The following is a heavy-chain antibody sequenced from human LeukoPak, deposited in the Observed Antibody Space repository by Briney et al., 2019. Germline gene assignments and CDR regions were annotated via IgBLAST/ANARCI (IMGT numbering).Heavy chain of an antibody. CDR3: ARGFRYFDWLDY. D-gene: IGHD3-9*01. CDR1: GFSLSAYW. Sequence: PGGSLRLSCAASGFSLSAYWMTWVRQAPGKGLEWVANINRDGSQKNHVDSVKGRFTISRDNAKNSLYLQMNSLRAEDTAVYYCARGFRYFDWLDYWGQGTLVTVSS. J-gene: IGHJ4*02. CDR2: INRDGSQK. V-gene: IGHV3-7*01.